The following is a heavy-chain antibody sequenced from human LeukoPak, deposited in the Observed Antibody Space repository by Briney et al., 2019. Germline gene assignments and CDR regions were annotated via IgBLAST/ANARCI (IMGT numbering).Heavy chain of an antibody. CDR2: ISSSSSYI. J-gene: IGHJ4*02. D-gene: IGHD6-19*01. CDR3: ASMSGRIAVAGTLDY. V-gene: IGHV3-21*01. CDR1: GFTFSSYS. Sequence: GGSLRLSCAASGFTFSSYSMNWVRQAPGKGLEWVSSISSSSSYIYYADSVKGRFTISRDNAKNSLYLQMNSLRAEDTAVYYCASMSGRIAVAGTLDYWGQGTLVTVSS.